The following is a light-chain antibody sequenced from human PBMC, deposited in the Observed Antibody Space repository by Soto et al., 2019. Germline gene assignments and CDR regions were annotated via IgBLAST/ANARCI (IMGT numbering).Light chain of an antibody. CDR1: VLSKKY. CDR3: YSAADNNYV. V-gene: IGLV3-27*01. J-gene: IGLJ1*01. CDR2: KDT. Sequence: SYELTQPSSVSVSPGQTARVTCSGDVLSKKYARWFQQKPGQAPVLVIYKDTERPSGIPERFSGSSSGTTVTLTISGAQVEDEADYYCYSAADNNYVFGTGTKLTV.